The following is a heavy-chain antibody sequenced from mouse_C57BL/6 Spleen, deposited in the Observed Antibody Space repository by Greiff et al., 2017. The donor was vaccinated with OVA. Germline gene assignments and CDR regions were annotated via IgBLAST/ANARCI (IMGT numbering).Heavy chain of an antibody. D-gene: IGHD2-3*01. V-gene: IGHV5-6*01. Sequence: EVQLVESGGDLVKPGGSLKLSCAASGFTFSSYGMSWVRQTPDKRLEWVATISSGGSYTYYPDSVKGRFTISRDNAKDTLYLQMSSLKSEDTAVYYCARDGFHFDYWGQGTTLTVSS. CDR1: GFTFSSYG. CDR2: ISSGGSYT. CDR3: ARDGFHFDY. J-gene: IGHJ2*01.